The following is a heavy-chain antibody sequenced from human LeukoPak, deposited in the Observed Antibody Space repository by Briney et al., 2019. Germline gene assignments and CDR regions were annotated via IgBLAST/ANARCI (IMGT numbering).Heavy chain of an antibody. J-gene: IGHJ4*02. V-gene: IGHV3-9*01. Sequence: PGGSLRLSCAASGFTFDDYAMHWVRQAPGKGLEWVSGISWNSGSIGYADSVKGRFTISRDNAKNSLYLQMKSLRAEDTALYYCAKEDCGGSCYYDYWGQGTLVTVSS. D-gene: IGHD2-15*01. CDR2: ISWNSGSI. CDR3: AKEDCGGSCYYDY. CDR1: GFTFDDYA.